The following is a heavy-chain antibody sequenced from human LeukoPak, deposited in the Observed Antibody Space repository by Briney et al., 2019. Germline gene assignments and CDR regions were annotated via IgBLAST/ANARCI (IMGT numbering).Heavy chain of an antibody. CDR2: IYPGDSDT. CDR3: ARWLNSEETFDY. D-gene: IGHD5-24*01. V-gene: IGHV5-51*01. Sequence: GESLKISCKGSVYTFTTYGIGRVRQMPGKGLEWMGIIYPGDSDTKYSPSFQVQITISSHKSISTAYLQCHSLKASEHVMFYSARWLNSEETFDYWGQGTLVTVSA. J-gene: IGHJ4*02. CDR1: VYTFTTYG.